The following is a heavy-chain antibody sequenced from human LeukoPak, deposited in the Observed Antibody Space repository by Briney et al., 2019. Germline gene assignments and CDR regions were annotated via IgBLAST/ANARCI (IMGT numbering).Heavy chain of an antibody. CDR2: IDWDDDK. CDR1: GFSLSTSGMR. CDR3: ARITYLRHYLPDP. Sequence: SGPTLVHPTPTLTLTCTFSGFSLSTSGMRVSWIRQPPVKALEWLARIDWDDDKYCSTSLKTRLTISKATSKNQVVLTMTNMDPVDTATYYCARITYLRHYLPDPWGQGTLVTVSS. D-gene: IGHD3-10*01. J-gene: IGHJ5*02. V-gene: IGHV2-70*04.